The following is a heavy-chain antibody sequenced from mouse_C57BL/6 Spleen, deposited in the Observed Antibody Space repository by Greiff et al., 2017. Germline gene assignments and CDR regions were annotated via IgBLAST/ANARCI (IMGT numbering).Heavy chain of an antibody. CDR2: IWTGGGT. CDR3: TRNDYGGSDAWFAY. V-gene: IGHV2-9-1*01. Sequence: VKLMESGPGLVAPSQSLSITCTVSGFSLTSYAISWVRQPPGKGLEWLGVIWTGGGTNYNSALKSRLSISEDNSKSQVFLKMNSLQTDDTARYYCTRNDYGGSDAWFAYWGQGTLVTVSA. CDR1: GFSLTSYA. J-gene: IGHJ3*01. D-gene: IGHD1-1*01.